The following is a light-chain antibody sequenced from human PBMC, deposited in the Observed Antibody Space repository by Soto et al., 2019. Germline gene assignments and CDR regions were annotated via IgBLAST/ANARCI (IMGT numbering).Light chain of an antibody. CDR2: RNN. Sequence: QSVLTQPPSASGTPGQRVTISCSGSSSNIGSNYVYWYQQPPGTAPKLLIYRNNQRPSGVPDRFSGSKSGTSASLAISGLRSEEEADYYCAAWDDSLSGGVFGTGTKVTVL. J-gene: IGLJ1*01. CDR1: SSNIGSNY. V-gene: IGLV1-47*01. CDR3: AAWDDSLSGGV.